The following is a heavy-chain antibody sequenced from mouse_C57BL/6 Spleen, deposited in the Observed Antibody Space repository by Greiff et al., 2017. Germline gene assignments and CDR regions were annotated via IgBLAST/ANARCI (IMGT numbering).Heavy chain of an antibody. CDR2: ISSGSSTI. D-gene: IGHD2-3*01. Sequence: EVKLVESGGGLVKPGGSLKLSCAASGFTFSDYGMHWVRQAPEKGLEWVAYISSGSSTIYYADTVKGRFTISRDNAKNTLFLQMTSLRSEDTAMYYCARTGDGYYGMDYWGQGTSVTVSS. V-gene: IGHV5-17*01. CDR3: ARTGDGYYGMDY. J-gene: IGHJ4*01. CDR1: GFTFSDYG.